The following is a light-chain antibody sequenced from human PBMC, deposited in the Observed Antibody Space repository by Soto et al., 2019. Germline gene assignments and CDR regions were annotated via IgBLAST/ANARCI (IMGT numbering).Light chain of an antibody. CDR2: SNN. V-gene: IGLV1-44*01. CDR3: AAWDDSLNGVV. J-gene: IGLJ2*01. CDR1: SYNIGSNT. Sequence: QSVLTQPPSASGTPGQRVTFSCSGSSYNIGSNTVNWYQQLPGTAPKLLIYSNNQRPSGVPDRFSGSKSGTSASLAISGLQSEDEADYYCAAWDDSLNGVVFGGGTKLTVL.